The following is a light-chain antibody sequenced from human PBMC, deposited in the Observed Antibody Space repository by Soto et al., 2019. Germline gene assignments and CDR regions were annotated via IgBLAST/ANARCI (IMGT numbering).Light chain of an antibody. CDR1: QSFSGY. CDR3: QQRSNWPPVIT. V-gene: IGKV3-11*01. J-gene: IGKJ5*01. Sequence: DILLTQSPATLSLSPVERATLSCRANQSFSGYLAWYQQKPGQAPRLLVYDASKRATGIPARFSGRRSGTDFTLTISSLEPEDFAVYYCQQRSNWPPVITFGQGTRLEIK. CDR2: DAS.